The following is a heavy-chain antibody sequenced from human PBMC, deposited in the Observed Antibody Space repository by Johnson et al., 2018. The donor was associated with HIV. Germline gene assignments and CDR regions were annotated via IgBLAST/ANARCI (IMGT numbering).Heavy chain of an antibody. CDR3: ARDSDSLYAFDI. J-gene: IGHJ3*02. CDR1: EFSFSTYA. D-gene: IGHD3-22*01. CDR2: ISDDGSNK. V-gene: IGHV3-30-3*01. Sequence: VQVVESGGGVVQPERSLRLSCAASEFSFSTYAMRWVRQAPGKGLEGVAVISDDGSNKYYADSVKGRFTISRDNSKNTLYLQMNSLRAEDTAVYYCARDSDSLYAFDIWGQGTMVTVSS.